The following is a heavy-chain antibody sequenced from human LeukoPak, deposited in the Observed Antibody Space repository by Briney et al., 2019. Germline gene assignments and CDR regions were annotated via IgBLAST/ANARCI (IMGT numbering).Heavy chain of an antibody. CDR1: GYTFTGYY. Sequence: ASVKVSCKASGYTFTGYYMHWVRQAPGQGLEWMGWINPNSGGTNYAQKFQGRVTMTRDTSISAAYMELSRLRSDDTAVYYCARGRSSGGPRSGYYYYYMDVWGKGTTVTVSS. CDR2: INPNSGGT. CDR3: ARGRSSGGPRSGYYYYYMDV. D-gene: IGHD6-19*01. J-gene: IGHJ6*03. V-gene: IGHV1-2*02.